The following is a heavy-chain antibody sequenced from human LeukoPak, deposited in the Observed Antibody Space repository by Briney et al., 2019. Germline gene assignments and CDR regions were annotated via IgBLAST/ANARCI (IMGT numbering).Heavy chain of an antibody. D-gene: IGHD2-2*01. CDR3: ARELGYCSSTSCYPDY. CDR2: IYTSGST. J-gene: IGHJ4*02. CDR1: GDSISNYY. Sequence: SETLSLTCIVSGDSISNYYWSWIRQPAGKGLEWIGRIYTSGSTNYNPSLKSRVTMSVDTSKNQFSLKLTSVTAADTAVYYCARELGYCSSTSCYPDYWGQGTLVTVSS. V-gene: IGHV4-4*07.